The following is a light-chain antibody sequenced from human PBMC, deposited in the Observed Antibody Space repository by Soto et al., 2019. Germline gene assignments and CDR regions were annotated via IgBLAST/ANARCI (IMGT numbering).Light chain of an antibody. J-gene: IGKJ5*01. CDR3: QQYGSSPSIT. CDR1: QSVSSN. CDR2: GAS. Sequence: EIVLTQSPATLSVSPGKRATLSCRASQSVSSNLAWYQQKPGQAPRPLNYGASSRATGIPDRFSGSGSGTDFTLTISRLEPEDFAVYYCQQYGSSPSITFGQGTRLEIK. V-gene: IGKV3-20*01.